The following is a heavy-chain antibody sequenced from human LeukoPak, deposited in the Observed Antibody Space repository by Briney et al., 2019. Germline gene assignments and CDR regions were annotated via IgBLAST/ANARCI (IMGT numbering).Heavy chain of an antibody. J-gene: IGHJ4*02. CDR1: GFTFSSYS. CDR3: VRGDGGHDFWSNYPLDS. CDR2: ISSSSSTI. V-gene: IGHV3-48*01. D-gene: IGHD3-3*01. Sequence: PGGSLRLSCAASGFTFSSYSVNWVRQAPGRGLEWVSYISSSSSTIYYADSVKGRFTISRDNAKNSLYLQMNSLRAEDTAVYYCVRGDGGHDFWSNYPLDSWGQGTLVTVSS.